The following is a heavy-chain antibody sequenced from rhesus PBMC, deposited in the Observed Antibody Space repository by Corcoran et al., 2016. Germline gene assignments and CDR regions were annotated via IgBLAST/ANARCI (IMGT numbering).Heavy chain of an antibody. CDR1: GFTFSSYD. CDR3: TSEYSNYPYGLDS. J-gene: IGHJ6*01. D-gene: IGHD4-23*01. Sequence: EVQLAESGGGLVQPGGSLRLSCAASGFTFSSYDMNGVRQSLGKGLEWVSSIWYTGKSIYYADSLKGRFTISRDNAKNSLSLQMNSLTTEDTAVYYCTSEYSNYPYGLDSWGQGVVVTVSS. V-gene: IGHV3S4*01. CDR2: IWYTGKSI.